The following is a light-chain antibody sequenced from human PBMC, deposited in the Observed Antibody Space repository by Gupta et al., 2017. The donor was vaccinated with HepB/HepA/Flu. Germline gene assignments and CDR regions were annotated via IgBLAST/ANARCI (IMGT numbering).Light chain of an antibody. V-gene: IGLV3-1*01. J-gene: IGLJ3*02. CDR1: KLGDKY. CDR2: QNT. Sequence: SYEVTQPPSVSVSPGQTASITCSGDKLGDKYSFWYQQKPGQSPILVIYQNTKRPSGIPERFSGSNSGNTATLTISGTQAMDEADYYCQTWDSSTVVFGGGTKVTVL. CDR3: QTWDSSTVV.